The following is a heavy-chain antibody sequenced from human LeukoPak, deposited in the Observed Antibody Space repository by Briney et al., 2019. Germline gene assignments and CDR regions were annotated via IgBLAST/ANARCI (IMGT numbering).Heavy chain of an antibody. D-gene: IGHD3-9*01. V-gene: IGHV3-7*03. J-gene: IGHJ4*02. Sequence: PGGSLRLSCAASGFDCSRYWMTWVRQAPGKGLEWVANIEQDGGEEYYVDSVKGRFTSSRDNAKNSLYLLMNSPRVEDTAVYYCAGGRDVDWLFDYWGQGTLVTVSS. CDR1: GFDCSRYW. CDR3: AGGRDVDWLFDY. CDR2: IEQDGGEE.